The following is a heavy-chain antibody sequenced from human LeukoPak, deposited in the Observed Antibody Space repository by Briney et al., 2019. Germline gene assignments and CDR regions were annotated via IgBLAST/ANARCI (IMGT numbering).Heavy chain of an antibody. CDR2: ISSSGNTI. J-gene: IGHJ4*02. Sequence: PAGSLRLSCAASGFTFSSYDINWVRQAPGKGLEWVSYISSSGNTIYYADSVKGRFTITRDNAKNPLFLQMTSLRAEDTAVYYCASGRAGSGWFWGQGTLVTVSS. CDR3: ASGRAGSGWF. V-gene: IGHV3-48*03. CDR1: GFTFSSYD. D-gene: IGHD6-19*01.